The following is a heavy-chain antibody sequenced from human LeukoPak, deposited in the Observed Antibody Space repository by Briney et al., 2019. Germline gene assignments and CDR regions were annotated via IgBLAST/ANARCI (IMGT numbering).Heavy chain of an antibody. CDR1: GFTFSSYG. J-gene: IGHJ4*02. Sequence: PGGSLGLSCAASGFTFSSYGMHWVRQAPGKGLEWVAVISYDGSNKYYADSVKGRFTISRDNSKNTLYLQMNSLRAEDTAVYYCAKGGGYYYDSSGYLHGFDYWGQGTLVTVSS. CDR2: ISYDGSNK. V-gene: IGHV3-30*18. D-gene: IGHD3-22*01. CDR3: AKGGGYYYDSSGYLHGFDY.